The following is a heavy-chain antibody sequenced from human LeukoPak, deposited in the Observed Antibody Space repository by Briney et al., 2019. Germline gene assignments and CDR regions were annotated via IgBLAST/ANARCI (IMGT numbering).Heavy chain of an antibody. Sequence: PGGSLRLSCAASGFTFSSYAMHWVRQAPGKGLEWVAVISYDGSNKYYADSVKGRFTISRDNSKNTLYLQMNSLRAEDTAVYYCARXXTXXGXXLXDYWXXXTXVTVSS. CDR3: ARXXTXXGXXLXDY. J-gene: IGHJ4*01. CDR1: GFTFSSYA. V-gene: IGHV3-30-3*01. CDR2: ISYDGSNK.